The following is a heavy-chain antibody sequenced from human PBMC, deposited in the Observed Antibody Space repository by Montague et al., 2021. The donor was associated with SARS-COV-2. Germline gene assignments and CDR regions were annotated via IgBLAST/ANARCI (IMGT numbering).Heavy chain of an antibody. D-gene: IGHD3-10*01. V-gene: IGHV3-48*03. J-gene: IGHJ4*02. Sequence: CLSLSCSASGFTFSSYEMNWVRQAPGKGLEWVSYISSSGSTLYHADSVRGRFTISRDNARDSVYLQMNSLRAEDTAVYYCAREEDSYGSGTLDYWGQGTLVTVSS. CDR3: AREEDSYGSGTLDY. CDR1: GFTFSSYE. CDR2: ISSSGSTL.